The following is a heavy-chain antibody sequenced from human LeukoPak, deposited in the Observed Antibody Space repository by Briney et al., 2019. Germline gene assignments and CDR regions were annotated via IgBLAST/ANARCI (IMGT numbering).Heavy chain of an antibody. V-gene: IGHV1-18*01. CDR3: ARGGILHFDY. D-gene: IGHD3-3*01. CDR2: ISAANGYT. CDR1: GYSFTTYG. J-gene: IGHJ4*02. Sequence: RASVKVSCRASGYSFTTYGISWVRQAPGQGLEWRGWISAANGYTYYAQNLQGRITMTTESSTSTAYMELRSLRSDDTAVYYCARGGILHFDYWGQGTLVSVSS.